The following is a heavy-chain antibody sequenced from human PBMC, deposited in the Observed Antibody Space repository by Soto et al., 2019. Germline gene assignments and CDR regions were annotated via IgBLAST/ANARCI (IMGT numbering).Heavy chain of an antibody. CDR1: GGSIRSSNL. J-gene: IGHJ4*02. V-gene: IGHV4-4*02. CDR3: ARDKSIAVAGYDYFDY. Sequence: QVQLQESGPGLVKPSGTLSLTCAVSGGSIRSSNLWSWVRQPPGKGLEWIGESYHSGSTNYNPSLKSRVTIAVDKSQNQFSLKLSSVTAADTAVYYCARDKSIAVAGYDYFDYWGKGTLVTVSS. CDR2: SYHSGST. D-gene: IGHD6-19*01.